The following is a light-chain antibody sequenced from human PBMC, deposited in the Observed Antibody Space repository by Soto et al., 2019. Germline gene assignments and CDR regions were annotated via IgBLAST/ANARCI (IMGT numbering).Light chain of an antibody. J-gene: IGLJ2*01. CDR2: SNN. CDR3: AAWDDSLNGPL. CDR1: SCNIGSNT. V-gene: IGLV1-44*01. Sequence: QSVLTQPRSASGTPGQRVTISCSGSSCNIGSNTVNWYQQLPGTAPKLRIYSNNQRPSGVPDRFSGSKSGTSASLAISGLQSEDEADYYCAAWDDSLNGPLFGGGTKLTVL.